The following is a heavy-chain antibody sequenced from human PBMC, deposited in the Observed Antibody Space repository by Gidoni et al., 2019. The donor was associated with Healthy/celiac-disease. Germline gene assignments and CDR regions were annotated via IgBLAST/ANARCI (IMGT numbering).Heavy chain of an antibody. CDR3: AKDQAGITIVGSENDY. CDR2: INSDGSST. CDR1: GFTFSRYW. V-gene: IGHV3-74*01. Sequence: EVQLVESGGCLAQPGGSLRLSCAASGFTFSRYWMHWVRQAPGKGLVWVSRINSDGSSTTYADSVKGRFTISRDNAKNTLYLQMNSLRAEDTAVYYCAKDQAGITIVGSENDYWGQGTLVTVSS. D-gene: IGHD3-3*01. J-gene: IGHJ4*02.